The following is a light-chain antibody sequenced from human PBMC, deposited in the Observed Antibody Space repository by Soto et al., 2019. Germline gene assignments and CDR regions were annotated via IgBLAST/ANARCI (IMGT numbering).Light chain of an antibody. J-gene: IGKJ4*01. CDR3: HQYDSSPLT. CDR2: GAS. CDR1: QSVRSSY. Sequence: EIVLTQSPGTLSLSPGERATLSCRASQSVRSSYLAWYQQKPGQAPRLLIYGASSRATGIPDRFSGSGSGTDFTLTISRLVPEDFAVYYCHQYDSSPLTFGGGTKVEIK. V-gene: IGKV3-20*01.